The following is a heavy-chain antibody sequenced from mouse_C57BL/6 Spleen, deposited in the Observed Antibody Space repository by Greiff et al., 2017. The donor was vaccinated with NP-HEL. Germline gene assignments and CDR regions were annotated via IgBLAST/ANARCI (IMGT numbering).Heavy chain of an antibody. CDR1: GFTFSSYA. CDR3: TREGYDGYY. V-gene: IGHV5-9-1*02. Sequence: LESGEGLVKPGGSLKLSCAASGFTFSSYAMSWVRQTPEKRLEWVAYISSGGDYIYYADTVKGRFTISRDNARNTLYLQMSSLKSEDTAMYYCTREGYDGYYWGQGTLVTVSA. CDR2: ISSGGDYI. D-gene: IGHD2-3*01. J-gene: IGHJ3*01.